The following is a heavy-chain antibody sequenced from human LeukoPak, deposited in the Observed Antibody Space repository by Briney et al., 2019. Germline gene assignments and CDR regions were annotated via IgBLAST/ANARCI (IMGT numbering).Heavy chain of an antibody. CDR3: ARSHYYDSSGYPGANDF. CDR2: IYYSGST. CDR1: GGSISSGDYY. Sequence: SQTLSLTCTVSGGSISSGDYYWSWIRQSPGKGLEWIGYIYYSGSTYYNPSLKSRATISVGMSKNPFSLKLTSVTAADTAVYYCARSHYYDSSGYPGANDFWGQGTLVTVSS. J-gene: IGHJ4*02. V-gene: IGHV4-30-4*01. D-gene: IGHD3-22*01.